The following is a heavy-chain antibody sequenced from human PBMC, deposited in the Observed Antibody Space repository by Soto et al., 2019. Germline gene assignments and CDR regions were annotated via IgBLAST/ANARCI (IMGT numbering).Heavy chain of an antibody. CDR3: ARDVPYYDSSGYYRGPLYYFDY. CDR2: IYTSGST. Sequence: SETLSLTCTASGGSISSYYWSWIRQPAGKGLEWIGRIYTSGSTNYNPSLKSRVTMSVDTSKNQFSLKLSSVTAADTAVYYCARDVPYYDSSGYYRGPLYYFDYWGQGTLVTVSS. D-gene: IGHD3-22*01. CDR1: GGSISSYY. V-gene: IGHV4-4*07. J-gene: IGHJ4*02.